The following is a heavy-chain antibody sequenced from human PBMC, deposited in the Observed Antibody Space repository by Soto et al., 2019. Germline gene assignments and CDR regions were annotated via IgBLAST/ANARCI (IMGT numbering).Heavy chain of an antibody. J-gene: IGHJ5*02. V-gene: IGHV5-51*01. CDR1: GYSFTRNW. D-gene: IGHD6-13*01. Sequence: PGESLKISCRGSGYSFTRNWITWVRQMPRKGLEWMGIIHPGDSDTRYSPFFQGQVTISADKSISTAYLQWSSLKASDTAMYYCARHNRYSSTWFEGWFDPWGQGTLVTVSS. CDR2: IHPGDSDT. CDR3: ARHNRYSSTWFEGWFDP.